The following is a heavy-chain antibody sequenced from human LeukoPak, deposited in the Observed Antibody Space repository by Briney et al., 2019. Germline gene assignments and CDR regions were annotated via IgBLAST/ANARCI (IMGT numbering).Heavy chain of an antibody. V-gene: IGHV4-59*01. Sequence: PSETLSLTCTVSGGSISSYYWSWIRQPPGKGLEWIGYIYYSGSTNYNPSLKSRVTISVDTSKNQFSLKLSSVTAADTAVYYCARDLLSSGSLGSYGMDVWGQGTTVTVSS. CDR2: IYYSGST. CDR1: GGSISSYY. D-gene: IGHD6-19*01. CDR3: ARDLLSSGSLGSYGMDV. J-gene: IGHJ6*02.